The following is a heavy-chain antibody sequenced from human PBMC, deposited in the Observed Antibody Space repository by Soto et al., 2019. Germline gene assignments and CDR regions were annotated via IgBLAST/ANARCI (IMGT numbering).Heavy chain of an antibody. CDR3: ARDQGAYAEYFQH. CDR2: IWYDGSNK. V-gene: IGHV3-33*01. Sequence: QVQLVESGGGVVQPGRSLRLSCAASGFTFSSYGMHWVRQAPGKGLEWVALIWYDGSNKYYADSVKGRFTISRDNSKNTLYLQMNSLRAEDTAVYYCARDQGAYAEYFQHWGQSTLVTVSS. J-gene: IGHJ1*01. D-gene: IGHD1-26*01. CDR1: GFTFSSYG.